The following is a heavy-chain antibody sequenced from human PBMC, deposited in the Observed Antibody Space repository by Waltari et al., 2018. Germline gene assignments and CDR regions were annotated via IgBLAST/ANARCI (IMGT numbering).Heavy chain of an antibody. CDR2: VDPEDGET. CDR3: ATAYDQPRSYYYDSSGYPD. V-gene: IGHV1-69-2*01. D-gene: IGHD3-22*01. Sequence: VQLVQSGAEVKKPGATVKISCKASGYTFTDYYMHWVQQAPGKGLEWMGRVDPEDGETIYAEKFQGRVTITADTSTVTAYMELSSLRSEDTAVYYCATAYDQPRSYYYDSSGYPDWGQGTLVTVSS. CDR1: GYTFTDYY. J-gene: IGHJ4*02.